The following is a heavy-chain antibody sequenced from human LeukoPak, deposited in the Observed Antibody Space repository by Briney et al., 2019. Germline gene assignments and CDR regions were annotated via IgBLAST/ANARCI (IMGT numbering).Heavy chain of an antibody. Sequence: GGSLRLSCAASGFTFSGYAMSWVRQAPGKGLEWVGFIRSKAYGGTTEYAASVKGRFTISRDDSKSIAYLQMNSLKTEDTAVYYCTRVGGWYDYYYYYGMDVWGQGTTVTVSS. V-gene: IGHV3-49*04. CDR3: TRVGGWYDYYYYYGMDV. D-gene: IGHD6-19*01. CDR1: GFTFSGYA. J-gene: IGHJ6*02. CDR2: IRSKAYGGTT.